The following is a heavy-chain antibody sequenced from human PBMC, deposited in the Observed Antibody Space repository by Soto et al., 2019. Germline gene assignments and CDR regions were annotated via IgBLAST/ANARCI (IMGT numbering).Heavy chain of an antibody. J-gene: IGHJ5*02. V-gene: IGHV4-39*01. Sequence: HLQLQESGPGLVKPSETLSLTCTVSGGSISSSTYYWGWIRQPPGKGLEWIANIYYSGSTYYNPSLKSQVTISVDTSKNQFSLKLNSVTAADTAVYYCARSNSGYYKWFDPWGQGTLVTVSS. CDR1: GGSISSSTYY. CDR3: ARSNSGYYKWFDP. D-gene: IGHD3-22*01. CDR2: IYYSGST.